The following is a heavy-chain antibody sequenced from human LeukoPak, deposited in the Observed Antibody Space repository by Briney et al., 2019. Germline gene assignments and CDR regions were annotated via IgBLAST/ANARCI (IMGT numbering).Heavy chain of an antibody. Sequence: GGSLRLSCAASGFTFSNAWMSWVRQAPGKGLEWVGRIKSKTDGGTTDYAAPVKGRFPISRDDSKNTLYLQMNSLKTEDTAVYYCTRIIKSGSFDYWGQGTLVTVSS. V-gene: IGHV3-15*01. CDR2: IKSKTDGGTT. CDR1: GFTFSNAW. J-gene: IGHJ4*02. CDR3: TRIIKSGSFDY. D-gene: IGHD1-26*01.